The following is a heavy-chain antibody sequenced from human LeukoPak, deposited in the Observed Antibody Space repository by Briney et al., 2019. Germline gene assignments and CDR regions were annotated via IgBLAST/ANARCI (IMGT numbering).Heavy chain of an antibody. CDR2: ISASGGST. CDR3: VREREGSNSEH. CDR1: GFTFSSYN. Sequence: GGSLRLSCVVSGFTFSSYNMDWVRQTPGKGLEWVSGISASGGSTSYADSVRGRFTISRDGSKNTLYLQLNSLRTEDTAIYYCVREREGSNSEHWGQGTLVTVSS. J-gene: IGHJ1*01. D-gene: IGHD1-26*01. V-gene: IGHV3-23*01.